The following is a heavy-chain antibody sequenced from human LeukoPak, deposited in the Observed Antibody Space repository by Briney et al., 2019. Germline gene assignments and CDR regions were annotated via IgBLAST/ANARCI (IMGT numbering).Heavy chain of an antibody. CDR2: IYYSGST. Sequence: KPSETLSLTCTVSGGSISSYYWSWIRQPPGKGLEWVGYIYYSGSTNYNPSLKSRVTISVDTSKNQFSLKLSSVTAADTAVYYCARRKKGELLIDYWGQGTLVTVSS. CDR3: ARRKKGELLIDY. CDR1: GGSISSYY. D-gene: IGHD3-10*01. V-gene: IGHV4-59*01. J-gene: IGHJ4*02.